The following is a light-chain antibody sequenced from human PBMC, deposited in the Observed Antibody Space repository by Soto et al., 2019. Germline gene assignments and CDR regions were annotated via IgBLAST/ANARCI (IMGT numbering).Light chain of an antibody. Sequence: DIQMTQSPSTLSASVGDRVTITCRASQSISSWLAWYQQKPGKAPKLLIYAASTLQIGVPSRFSGSGSGTEFTLTISSLQSEDFAVYYCQQYHYWWTFGQGTKVDIK. V-gene: IGKV1-5*01. CDR1: QSISSW. CDR3: QQYHYWWT. J-gene: IGKJ1*01. CDR2: AAS.